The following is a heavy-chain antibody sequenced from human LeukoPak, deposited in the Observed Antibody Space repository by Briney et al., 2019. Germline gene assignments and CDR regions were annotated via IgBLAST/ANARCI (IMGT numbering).Heavy chain of an antibody. D-gene: IGHD3-22*01. CDR1: GYTFSSYY. CDR2: INPNSGGT. CDR3: ARGSVGKDYDSSGFDY. V-gene: IGHV1-2*02. J-gene: IGHJ4*02. Sequence: GASVKVSCKASGYTFSSYYLHWVRQAPGQGLEWMGWINPNSGGTNYAQNFQGRVTMTRDTSISTAYMELSRLISDDTAVYYCARGSVGKDYDSSGFDYWGQGNLVTVSS.